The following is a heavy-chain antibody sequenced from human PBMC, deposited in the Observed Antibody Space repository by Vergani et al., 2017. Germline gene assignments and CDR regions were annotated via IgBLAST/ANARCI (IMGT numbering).Heavy chain of an antibody. CDR2: IYHSGST. Sequence: QVQLQESGPGLVKPSQTLSLTCTVSGGSISSGDYYWSWIRQPPGKGLEWIGYIYHSGSTYYNPSLKSRVTISVDRSKNQFSLKLSSVTAADTAVYYCARSPEASSSWHFVGNNYYYYGMDVWGQGTTVTVSS. V-gene: IGHV4-30-2*01. CDR3: ARSPEASSSWHFVGNNYYYYGMDV. CDR1: GGSISSGDYY. D-gene: IGHD6-13*01. J-gene: IGHJ6*02.